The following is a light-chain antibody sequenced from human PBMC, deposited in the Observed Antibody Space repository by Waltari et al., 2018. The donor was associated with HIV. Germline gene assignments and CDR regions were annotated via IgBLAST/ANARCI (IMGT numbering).Light chain of an antibody. CDR3: CSYAGSYTVRV. CDR2: DVS. J-gene: IGLJ2*01. Sequence: QSALTPPRSVSGYPGQSVTISCTGTSRDVGAYHYVSCYQQHPGKAPKLMIYDVSKRPSGVPDRFSGSKSGNTASLTISGLHAEDEADYCCCSYAGSYTVRVFGGGTKLTVL. CDR1: SRDVGAYHY. V-gene: IGLV2-11*01.